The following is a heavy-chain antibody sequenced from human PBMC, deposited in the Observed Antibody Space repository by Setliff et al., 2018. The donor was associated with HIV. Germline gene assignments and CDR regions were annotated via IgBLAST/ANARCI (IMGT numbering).Heavy chain of an antibody. V-gene: IGHV4-34*01. D-gene: IGHD2-15*01. CDR3: ARARRAGSGPKYFQH. CDR1: GGSLSGYY. J-gene: IGHJ1*01. CDR2: INHSGGT. Sequence: SETLSLTCAVYGGSLSGYYWSWIRQPPGKGLEWFGEINHSGGTNYNPSLKSRVTMSVDKSKNQFSLRLSSVTAADTAVYYCARARRAGSGPKYFQHWGQGTLVTV.